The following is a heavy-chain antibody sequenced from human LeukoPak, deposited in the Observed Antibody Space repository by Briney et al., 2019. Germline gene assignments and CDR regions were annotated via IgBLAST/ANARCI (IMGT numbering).Heavy chain of an antibody. V-gene: IGHV3-30*18. CDR1: GFTCSSYG. Sequence: GRSLRLSCAASGFTCSSYGMHWVRQAPGKGLEWVAVISYDGSNKYYADSVKGRFTISRDNSKNTLYLQMNSLRAEDTAVYYCAKDSGGFGEIGYFDYWGQGTLVTVSS. J-gene: IGHJ4*02. CDR2: ISYDGSNK. D-gene: IGHD3-10*01. CDR3: AKDSGGFGEIGYFDY.